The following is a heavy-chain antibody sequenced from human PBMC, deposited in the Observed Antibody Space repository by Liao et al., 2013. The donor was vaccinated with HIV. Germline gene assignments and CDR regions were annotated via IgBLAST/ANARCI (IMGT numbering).Heavy chain of an antibody. V-gene: IGHV4-59*10. CDR1: GGSFSDYD. J-gene: IGHJ4*02. D-gene: IGHD5-24*01. CDR2: IYTSGST. CDR3: ARGEGRWLQSFDY. Sequence: QVQLQQWGAGLLKPSETLSLTCAVYGGSFSDYDWCWIRQPPGKGLEWIGRIYTSGSTNYNPSLKSRVTISVDTSKNQFSLKLSSVTAADTAVYYCARGEGRWLQSFDYWGQGTLVTVSS.